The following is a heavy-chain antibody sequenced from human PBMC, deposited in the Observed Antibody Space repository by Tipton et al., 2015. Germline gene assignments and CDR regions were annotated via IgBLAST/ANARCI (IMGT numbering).Heavy chain of an antibody. D-gene: IGHD5-24*01. V-gene: IGHV4-59*01. CDR1: GGSISGYY. J-gene: IGHJ4*02. CDR2: IDYSGST. Sequence: TLSLTCTVSGGSISGYYWRWIRQSPGQGLEWIGYIDYSGSTRYNPSLKSRLTMSVDTSKEQFSLMLSSVTAADTAVYYCARAGMAHFDYWGQGTLVTVSS. CDR3: ARAGMAHFDY.